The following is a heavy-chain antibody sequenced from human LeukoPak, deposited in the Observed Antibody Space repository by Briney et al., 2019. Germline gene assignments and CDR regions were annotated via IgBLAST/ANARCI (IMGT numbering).Heavy chain of an antibody. V-gene: IGHV4-59*01. D-gene: IGHD1-26*01. CDR1: GGSIISYY. CDR2: VYYSGTT. J-gene: IGHJ4*02. CDR3: ARGSRTPDY. Sequence: SETLSLTCTVSGGSIISYYWSWIRQPPGRGLEWIGYVYYSGTTHYNPSLESRVTISVDTSKNQFSLKLTSVTAADTAVYFCARGSRTPDYWGQGTLVTVSS.